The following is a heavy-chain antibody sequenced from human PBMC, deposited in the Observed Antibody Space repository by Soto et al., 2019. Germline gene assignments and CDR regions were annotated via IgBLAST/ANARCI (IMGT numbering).Heavy chain of an antibody. CDR3: ASGGIIDIATITWIYTCAQH. J-gene: IGHJ1*01. CDR2: INHSGST. CDR1: GGSFSGYY. Sequence: SVTLSLTCAVYGGSFSGYYWSWIRQPPGKGLEWIGEINHSGSTNYNPSLESRVTISVDTSKNQFSLKLSSVTAADTAVYYCASGGIIDIATITWIYTCAQH. D-gene: IGHD1-7*01. V-gene: IGHV4-34*01.